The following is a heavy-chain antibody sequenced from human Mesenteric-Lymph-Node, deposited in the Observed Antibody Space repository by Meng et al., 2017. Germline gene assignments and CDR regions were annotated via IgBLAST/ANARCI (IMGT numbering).Heavy chain of an antibody. V-gene: IGHV4-59*01. Sequence: SETLSLTCTVSGGSISSYYWSWTRQSPGKELEWIGYVYYSGSPNYNPSLKGRVTISVDTPKKQSALQLSSVTGADTAVYFCASSYRGGNCGYYYTYCMDVWGQGTTVTVSS. D-gene: IGHD2-15*01. J-gene: IGHJ6*02. CDR3: ASSYRGGNCGYYYTYCMDV. CDR2: VYYSGSP. CDR1: GGSISSYY.